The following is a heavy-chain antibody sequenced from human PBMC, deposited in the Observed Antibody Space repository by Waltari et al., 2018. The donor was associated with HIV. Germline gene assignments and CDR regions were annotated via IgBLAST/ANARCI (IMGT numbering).Heavy chain of an antibody. V-gene: IGHV4-39*01. D-gene: IGHD6-13*01. J-gene: IGHJ5*02. CDR3: ARQRRTQQLARNGFDP. CDR1: GGSISSSSYY. CDR2: IYYSGGT. Sequence: QLQLQESGPGLVKPSETLSLTCTVSGGSISSSSYYWGWIRQPPGKGLEWIGSIYYSGGTYYNPSLRSGCTISVDTSKNQFSLKLSSVTAADTAVDYCARQRRTQQLARNGFDPWGQGTLVTVSS.